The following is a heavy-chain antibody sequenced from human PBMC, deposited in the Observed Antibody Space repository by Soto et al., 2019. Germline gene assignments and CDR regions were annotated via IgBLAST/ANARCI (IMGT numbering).Heavy chain of an antibody. J-gene: IGHJ4*02. Sequence: QVQLVQSGAEVQKPGASVKVSCKASGYTFTSYYMHWVRQAPGQGLEWMGIINPSGTRTTYAQKFQGRVTMTMDTSTSTVYMELTSLRSDDTAVYYCARSACSGGTCYQGHFDYWGQGTLVTVSS. V-gene: IGHV1-46*01. D-gene: IGHD2-15*01. CDR1: GYTFTSYY. CDR3: ARSACSGGTCYQGHFDY. CDR2: INPSGTRT.